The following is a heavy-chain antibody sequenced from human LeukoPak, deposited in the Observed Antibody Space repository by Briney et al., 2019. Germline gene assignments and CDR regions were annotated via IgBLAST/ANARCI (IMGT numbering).Heavy chain of an antibody. Sequence: PGRSLRLSCAASGFTFSTSGMHWVRQAPGKGLEWVAFIQYDDSEKYYADSVKGRFTISRDNSKNTLYLQMNSLRAEDTAVYYCAKDTGDIVATIFDYWGQGTLVTVSS. D-gene: IGHD5-12*01. CDR3: AKDTGDIVATIFDY. CDR2: IQYDDSEK. CDR1: GFTFSTSG. J-gene: IGHJ4*02. V-gene: IGHV3-30*02.